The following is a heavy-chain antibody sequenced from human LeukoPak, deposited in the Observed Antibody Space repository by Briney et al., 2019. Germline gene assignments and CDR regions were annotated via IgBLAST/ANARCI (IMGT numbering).Heavy chain of an antibody. CDR2: IWSDGSYK. Sequence: GGSLRLSCAASEFTVSSNYMSWVRQAPGKGLEWVPVIWSDGSYKNYADSVKGRFSISRDNSKNTLYLQMNSLRADDTAVYYCTREASKGYYDTSGYYYDYWGQGTLVTVSS. CDR3: TREASKGYYDTSGYYYDY. V-gene: IGHV3-33*08. D-gene: IGHD3-22*01. J-gene: IGHJ4*02. CDR1: EFTVSSNY.